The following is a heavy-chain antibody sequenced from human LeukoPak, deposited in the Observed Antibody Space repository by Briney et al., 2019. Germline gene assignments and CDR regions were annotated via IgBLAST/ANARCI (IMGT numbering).Heavy chain of an antibody. CDR1: GFTFSSYW. J-gene: IGHJ3*02. D-gene: IGHD3-10*01. CDR3: ARFGDTANDAFDI. CDR2: IKQDGSEK. Sequence: GGSLRLSCAASGFTFSSYWMSWVRQAPGKGLEWVANIKQDGSEKYYVDSVKGRFTISRDNAKNSLYLQMNSLRAEDTAVYYCARFGDTANDAFDIWGQGTMVTVSS. V-gene: IGHV3-7*01.